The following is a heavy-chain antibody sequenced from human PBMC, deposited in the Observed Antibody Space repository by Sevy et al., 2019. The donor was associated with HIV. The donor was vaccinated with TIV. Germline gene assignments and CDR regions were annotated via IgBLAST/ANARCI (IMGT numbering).Heavy chain of an antibody. Sequence: ASVKVSCKASGYTFTGYYMHWVRQAPGQGLEWMGWINPNSGGTNYAQKFQGRVTMTRVTSISPAYMELSRLRSDDTAVYYCARGGSEYCSSTSCLQYNWFDPWGQGTLVTVSS. V-gene: IGHV1-2*02. J-gene: IGHJ5*02. CDR1: GYTFTGYY. CDR3: ARGGSEYCSSTSCLQYNWFDP. D-gene: IGHD2-2*01. CDR2: INPNSGGT.